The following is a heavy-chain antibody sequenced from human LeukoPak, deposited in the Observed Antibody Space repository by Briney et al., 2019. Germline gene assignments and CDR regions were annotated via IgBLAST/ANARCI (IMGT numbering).Heavy chain of an antibody. CDR1: GGSISSGSYY. CDR3: ERSDTAMVTGYYYYYYGMDV. D-gene: IGHD5-18*01. J-gene: IGHJ6*02. CDR2: IYTSGST. Sequence: SETLSLTCTVSGGSISSGSYYWSWIRQPAGNGLGWIGRIYTSGSTNNNPSLKSRVTISIDTSKNQFSLKLSSVTAADTAVYYFERSDTAMVTGYYYYYYGMDVWGQGTTVTVSS. V-gene: IGHV4-61*02.